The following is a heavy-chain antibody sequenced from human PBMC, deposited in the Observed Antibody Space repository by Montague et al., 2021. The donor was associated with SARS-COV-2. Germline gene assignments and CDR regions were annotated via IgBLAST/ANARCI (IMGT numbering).Heavy chain of an antibody. Sequence: SDTLSLTCTVSSGSLSNYYWSWIRQSPAKGLEWIGYMYETGNMIYNPSLRSRVSISPDTSKSQFSLRLTSVTAADSARYYCARNVAYWGQGVLVTV. J-gene: IGHJ4*02. CDR3: ARNVAY. D-gene: IGHD2-21*01. CDR2: MYETGNM. V-gene: IGHV4-4*09. CDR1: SGSLSNYY.